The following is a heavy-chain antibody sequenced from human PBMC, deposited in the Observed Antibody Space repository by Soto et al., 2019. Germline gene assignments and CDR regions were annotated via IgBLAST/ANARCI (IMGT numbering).Heavy chain of an antibody. Sequence: SETLSLTCAVYGGSFSGYYWSWIRQPPGKGLEWIGEINHSGSTNYNPSLKSRVTISVDTSKNQFSLKLSSVTAADTAVYYCARGGGSDEGGYYFDYWGQGTLVTVSS. V-gene: IGHV4-34*01. CDR3: ARGGGSDEGGYYFDY. CDR2: INHSGST. J-gene: IGHJ4*02. D-gene: IGHD1-26*01. CDR1: GGSFSGYY.